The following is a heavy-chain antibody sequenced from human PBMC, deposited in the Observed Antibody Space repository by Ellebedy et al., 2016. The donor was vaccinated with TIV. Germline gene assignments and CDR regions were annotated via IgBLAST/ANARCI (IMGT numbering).Heavy chain of an antibody. CDR3: ARALGARPTDY. CDR1: GGSFSGYY. V-gene: IGHV4-34*01. J-gene: IGHJ4*02. Sequence: SETLSLTXAVYGGSFSGYYWSWVRQPPGKGLEWIGEVNHSGSTNYNPSLKSRVTVSVDTSKKQFSLKLSSVTAADTAVYYCARALGARPTDYWGQGTLVSVSS. CDR2: VNHSGST. D-gene: IGHD3-10*01.